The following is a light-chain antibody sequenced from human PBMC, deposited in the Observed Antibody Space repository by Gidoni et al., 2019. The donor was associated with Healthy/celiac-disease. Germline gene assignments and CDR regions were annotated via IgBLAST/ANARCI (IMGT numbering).Light chain of an antibody. Sequence: SVLTQSPGALSLSPGESATLSCRASQSVSSSYLAWYQHKPGQAPRLLIYGASSRATGIPDRFSGSGSGTDFTLTIIRLEPEDFAVYYCQQYGSSPWTFGQGTKVEIK. CDR2: GAS. V-gene: IGKV3-20*01. CDR1: QSVSSSY. J-gene: IGKJ1*01. CDR3: QQYGSSPWT.